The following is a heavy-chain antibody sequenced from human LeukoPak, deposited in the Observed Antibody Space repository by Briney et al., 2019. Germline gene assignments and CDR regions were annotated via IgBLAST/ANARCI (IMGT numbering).Heavy chain of an antibody. J-gene: IGHJ4*02. CDR1: GFTFSSYW. CDR3: ASQSGYGLDY. Sequence: GGSLRLSCAASGFTFSSYWMHRVRQAPGKGLVWVSRIKSDGRTTTYADSVKGRFTISRDNAKNTVYLQMNSLRAEDTAVYYCASQSGYGLDYWGQGTLVTVSS. CDR2: IKSDGRTT. D-gene: IGHD5-12*01. V-gene: IGHV3-74*01.